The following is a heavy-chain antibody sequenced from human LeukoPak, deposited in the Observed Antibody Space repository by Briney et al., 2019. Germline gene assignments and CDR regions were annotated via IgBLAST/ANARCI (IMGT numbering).Heavy chain of an antibody. Sequence: ASVTVSCTASGGTFSSYAISWVRQAPGQGLEWMGGIIPSFGTANYAQKFQGRVTITADESTSTAYMELSSLRSEDTAVYYCAREGEAAIDCLAYWGQGTLVTVSS. CDR1: GGTFSSYA. V-gene: IGHV1-69*13. J-gene: IGHJ4*02. CDR2: IIPSFGTA. CDR3: AREGEAAIDCLAY. D-gene: IGHD3-16*01.